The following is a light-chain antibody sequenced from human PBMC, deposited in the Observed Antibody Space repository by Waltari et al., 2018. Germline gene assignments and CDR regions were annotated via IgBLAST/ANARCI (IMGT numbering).Light chain of an antibody. J-gene: IGLJ2*01. CDR3: YSTDNNGRGV. CDR1: ALPKKY. V-gene: IGLV3-10*01. Sequence: SYELTQPPSVSVSPGQTARITCSGDALPKKYAYWYQQKSGQTPVLVIYEDKKRPSGIPERVSGSRSGKVATLTISGAQVEDEADYFCYSTDNNGRGVFGGGTKLTVL. CDR2: EDK.